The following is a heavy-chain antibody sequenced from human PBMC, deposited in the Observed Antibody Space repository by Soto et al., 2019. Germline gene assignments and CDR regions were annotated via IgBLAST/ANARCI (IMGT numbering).Heavy chain of an antibody. D-gene: IGHD5-18*01. CDR2: INCSGGST. J-gene: IGHJ4*01. V-gene: IGHV1-46*01. CDR1: GYTFTTYY. CDR3: ARVDSALKGPFDC. Sequence: ASVKVSCKASGYTFTTYYIHWVRQAPGQGLEWMGIINCSGGSTSYAQKFQGRVTMTRDTSTSTVYMELSSLRSEDTAVYYCARVDSALKGPFDCWGRGTLVTVSS.